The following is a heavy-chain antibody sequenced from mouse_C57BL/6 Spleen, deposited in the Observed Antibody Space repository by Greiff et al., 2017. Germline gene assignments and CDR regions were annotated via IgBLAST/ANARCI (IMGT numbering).Heavy chain of an antibody. CDR2: INPYNGGT. V-gene: IGHV1-19*01. J-gene: IGHJ1*03. D-gene: IGHD6-1*01. Sequence: EVHLVESGPVLVKPGASVKMSCKASGYTFTDYYMNWVKQSHGKSLEWIGVINPYNGGTSYNQKFKGKATLTVDKSSSTAYMELNSLTSEDSAVYYCARCITQLQYFDVWGTGTTVTVSS. CDR3: ARCITQLQYFDV. CDR1: GYTFTDYY.